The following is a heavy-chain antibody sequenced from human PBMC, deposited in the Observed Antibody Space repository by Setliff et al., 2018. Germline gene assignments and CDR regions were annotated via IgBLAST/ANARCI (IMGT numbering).Heavy chain of an antibody. J-gene: IGHJ6*03. Sequence: PSETLSLTCTVSGGSVGSDFSYWTWIRQPAGKGLEWIGQIYTSWSTNYNPSLQSRVTISLDASKNQFSLRLTSVTAADTAVYYCARVTGFFYVDAWGKGTTGTVSS. CDR2: IYTSWST. CDR1: GGSVGSDFSY. D-gene: IGHD3-3*01. V-gene: IGHV4-61*09. CDR3: ARVTGFFYVDA.